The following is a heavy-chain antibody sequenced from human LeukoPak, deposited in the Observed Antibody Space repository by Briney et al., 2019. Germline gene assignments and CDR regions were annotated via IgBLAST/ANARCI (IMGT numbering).Heavy chain of an antibody. Sequence: GGSLRLSCAASGFTFSSYSMNWVRQAPGKGLEWVSSISSSSSYIYYADSVKGRFTISRDNAKNSLYLQMNSLRAEDTALYYCARAAAGYGTSRIDYWGQGTLVTVSS. V-gene: IGHV3-21*01. CDR1: GFTFSSYS. D-gene: IGHD6-13*01. J-gene: IGHJ4*02. CDR2: ISSSSSYI. CDR3: ARAAAGYGTSRIDY.